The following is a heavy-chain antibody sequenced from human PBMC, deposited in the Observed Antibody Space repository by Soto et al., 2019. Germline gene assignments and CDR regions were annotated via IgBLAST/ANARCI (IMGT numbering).Heavy chain of an antibody. CDR2: IYHSGST. CDR3: ARSPLVYSSSWYHFDY. Sequence: SETLSLTCAVSSGSISSSNWWSWVRQPPGKGLEWIGEIYHSGSTNYNPSLKSRVTISVDKSKNQFSLKLSSVTAADTAVYYCARSPLVYSSSWYHFDYWGQGTLVTVSS. J-gene: IGHJ4*02. D-gene: IGHD6-13*01. V-gene: IGHV4-4*02. CDR1: SGSISSSNW.